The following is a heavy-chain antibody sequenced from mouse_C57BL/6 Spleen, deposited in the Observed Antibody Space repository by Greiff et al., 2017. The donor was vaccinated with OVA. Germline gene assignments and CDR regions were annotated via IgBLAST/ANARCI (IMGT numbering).Heavy chain of an antibody. V-gene: IGHV2-6*03. J-gene: IGHJ4*01. CDR2: IWSDGST. Sequence: VQGVESGPGLVAPSQSLSITCTVSGFSLTSYGVHWVRQPPGKGLEWLVVIWSDGSTTYNSALKSRLSISKDNSKSQVFLKMNSLQTDDTAMYYCASHYGSSLYAMDYWGQGTSVTVSS. CDR3: ASHYGSSLYAMDY. D-gene: IGHD1-1*01. CDR1: GFSLTSYG.